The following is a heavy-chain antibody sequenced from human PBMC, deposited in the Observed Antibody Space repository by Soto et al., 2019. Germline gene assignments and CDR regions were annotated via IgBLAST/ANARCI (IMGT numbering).Heavy chain of an antibody. V-gene: IGHV3-30*03. J-gene: IGHJ6*02. CDR1: GFTFSNSG. CDR3: ARGSSSGYYYGLDV. D-gene: IGHD6-6*01. CDR2: ISKDGGNK. Sequence: QVQLVESGGGVVQPGRSLRLSCAASGFTFSNSGMHWVRQTTGKGLEWVAVISKDGGNKYYADSVKGRFTISRDNSKNTLYLQMNSLRAEDTAVYYCARGSSSGYYYGLDVWGQGTTVTVSS.